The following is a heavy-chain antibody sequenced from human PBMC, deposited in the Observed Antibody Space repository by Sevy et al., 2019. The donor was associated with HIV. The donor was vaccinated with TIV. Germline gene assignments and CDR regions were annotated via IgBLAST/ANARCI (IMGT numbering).Heavy chain of an antibody. Sequence: GGSLRLSCSASGFSFRNTGMDWVRQAPGKGLEWISYISGDSGVIFYADSVRGRFSVSRDNAKNSLFLHMNNLRDDDTAVYYCAKNTWGTFRYNDWWGQGTLVTVSS. CDR2: ISGDSGVI. J-gene: IGHJ4*02. D-gene: IGHD3-16*02. V-gene: IGHV3-48*02. CDR3: AKNTWGTFRYNDW. CDR1: GFSFRNTG.